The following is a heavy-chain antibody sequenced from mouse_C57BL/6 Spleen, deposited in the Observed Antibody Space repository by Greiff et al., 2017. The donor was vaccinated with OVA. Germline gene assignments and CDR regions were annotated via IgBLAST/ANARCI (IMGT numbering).Heavy chain of an antibody. J-gene: IGHJ2*01. CDR2: INPNNGGT. Sequence: EVKLQESGPELVKPGASVKMSCKASGYTFTDYNMHWVKQSHGKSLEWIGYINPNNGGTSYNQKFKGKATLTVNKSSSTAYMELRSLTSEDSAVYYCARGRVTTGYFDYWGQGTTLTVSS. V-gene: IGHV1-22*01. CDR3: ARGRVTTGYFDY. D-gene: IGHD2-2*01. CDR1: GYTFTDYN.